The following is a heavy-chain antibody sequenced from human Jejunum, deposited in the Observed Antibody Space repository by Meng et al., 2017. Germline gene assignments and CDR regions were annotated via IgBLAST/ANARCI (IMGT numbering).Heavy chain of an antibody. CDR1: AGSFSANC. J-gene: IGHJ5*02. CDR3: ARDLLGQAIAATGWFDP. V-gene: IGHV4-34*01. Sequence: QVHLTPAGAVLLRPSETSPPTWAVSAGSFSANCYCWYRQRPGTGMELIGEISHSGTTNFSASLTSRGTIAVDTHKNKLHLKLTPVTAADTAVYYCARDLLGQAIAATGWFDPWGQGTLVTVSS. CDR2: ISHSGTT. D-gene: IGHD6-13*01.